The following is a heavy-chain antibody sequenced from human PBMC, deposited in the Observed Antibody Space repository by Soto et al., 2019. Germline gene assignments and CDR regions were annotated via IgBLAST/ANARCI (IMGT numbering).Heavy chain of an antibody. CDR3: AKHHGGVLSHFHS. CDR2: ISGSGGST. J-gene: IGHJ4*02. Sequence: EVQLLESGGNLVQPGGSLRLSCAASGFTFSSYALTWVRQAPGKGLEWISGISGSGGSTYYADFVKGRFTISRDNSMHTLYLHMDSLSAADTAIYYCAKHHGGVLSHFHSWGQGAPVTVSS. CDR1: GFTFSSYA. D-gene: IGHD3-10*01. V-gene: IGHV3-23*01.